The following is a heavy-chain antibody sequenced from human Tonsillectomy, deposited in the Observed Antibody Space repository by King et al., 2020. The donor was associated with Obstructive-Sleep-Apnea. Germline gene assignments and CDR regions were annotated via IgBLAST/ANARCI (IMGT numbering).Heavy chain of an antibody. CDR2: IGVGSSPI. V-gene: IGHV3-48*01. CDR1: GFTFSTYK. Sequence: DVQLVESGGGLVQPGGSLRLSCAPSGFTFSTYKMNWVRHTPGKGLEWFAHIGVGSSPIYYADSVKGRFTISSDNARNSPYLQMNNLRAEDTAVYYCATDERALDAWGQGTLVTVSS. CDR3: ATDERALDA. J-gene: IGHJ5*02. D-gene: IGHD1-1*01.